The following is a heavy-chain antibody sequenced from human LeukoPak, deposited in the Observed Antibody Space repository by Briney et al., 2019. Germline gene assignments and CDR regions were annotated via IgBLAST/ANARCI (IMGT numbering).Heavy chain of an antibody. CDR2: INTNIAHT. D-gene: IGHD6-13*01. CDR1: GYTSTSYD. CDR3: ASDRAAAAPGDY. J-gene: IGHJ4*02. Sequence: ASVKVSCKAYGYTSTSYDINWVRQATGQWIEWMGWINTNIAHTNYAKKFQGRVTTTRDPSISTAYMELSRVRSADPAVSYRASDRAAAAPGDYWGQGTLVTVSS. V-gene: IGHV1-2*02.